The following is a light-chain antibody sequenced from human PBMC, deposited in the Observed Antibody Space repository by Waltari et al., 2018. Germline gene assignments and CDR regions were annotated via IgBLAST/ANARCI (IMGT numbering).Light chain of an antibody. CDR3: QQYDSYEYT. V-gene: IGKV1-5*03. Sequence: DIQMTQSPSTLSASVGDRVTITCRASQSITNWLAWYQQRPGQAPKLLIFRASRLERGVPSRISGSGHGTEFTLTISGLQPDDFGTYYCQQYDSYEYTFGQGTYLDIK. J-gene: IGKJ2*01. CDR2: RAS. CDR1: QSITNW.